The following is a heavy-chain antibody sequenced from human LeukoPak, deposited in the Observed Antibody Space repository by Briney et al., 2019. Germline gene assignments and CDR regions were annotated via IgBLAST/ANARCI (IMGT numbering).Heavy chain of an antibody. Sequence: KSGGSLRLSCAASGFTFSDNYMSWIRQAPGKGLEWVSHISSRGDIIYYADSVKGRFTISRDNAKNPLYLQMNSLRAEDTAVYYCAKKGNWFDPWGQGTLVTVSS. J-gene: IGHJ5*02. CDR1: GFTFSDNY. CDR3: AKKGNWFDP. CDR2: ISSRGDII. V-gene: IGHV3-11*01.